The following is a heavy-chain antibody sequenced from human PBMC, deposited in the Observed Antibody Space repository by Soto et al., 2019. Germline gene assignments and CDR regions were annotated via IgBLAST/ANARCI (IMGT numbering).Heavy chain of an antibody. CDR1: GGTFSSDA. D-gene: IGHD3-22*01. J-gene: IGHJ4*02. CDR2: IIPIFGTA. V-gene: IGHV1-69*13. CDR3: AADYYDTSGYYFAY. Sequence: SVKVSCKASGGTFSSDAITWVRQAPGQGLEWMGGIIPIFGTANYAQKFQGRVTITADESTSTAYMELSSLRSEDTAVYYCAADYYDTSGYYFAYWGQGTLVTVSS.